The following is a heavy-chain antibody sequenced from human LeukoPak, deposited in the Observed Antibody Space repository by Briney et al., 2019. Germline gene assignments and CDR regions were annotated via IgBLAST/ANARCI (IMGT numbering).Heavy chain of an antibody. V-gene: IGHV4-61*02. CDR1: GGSISSGSYY. CDR3: ARDLGAID. Sequence: SETLSLTXTVSGGSISSGSYYWSWIRQPAGKGLEWIGRIYTSGSTNYNPSLKSRVTISVDTSKNQFSLKLSSVTAADTAVYYCARDLGAIDWGQGTLVTVSS. CDR2: IYTSGST. D-gene: IGHD2-2*01. J-gene: IGHJ4*02.